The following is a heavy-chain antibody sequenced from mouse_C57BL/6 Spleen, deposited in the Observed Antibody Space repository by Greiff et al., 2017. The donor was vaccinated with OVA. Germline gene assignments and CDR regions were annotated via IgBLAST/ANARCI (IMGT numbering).Heavy chain of an antibody. CDR1: GYSITSGYY. D-gene: IGHD1-1*01. Sequence: EVKLVESGPGLVKPSQSLSLTCSVTGYSITSGYYWNWIRQFPGNKLEWMGYISYDGSNNYNPSLKNRISITRDTSKNQFFLKLNSVTTEDTATYFCAREITTVVATRAMDYWGQGTSVTVSS. J-gene: IGHJ4*01. CDR2: ISYDGSN. CDR3: AREITTVVATRAMDY. V-gene: IGHV3-6*01.